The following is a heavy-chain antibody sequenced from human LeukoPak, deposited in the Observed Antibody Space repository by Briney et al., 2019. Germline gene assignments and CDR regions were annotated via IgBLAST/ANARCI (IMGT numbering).Heavy chain of an antibody. CDR1: GGSISSYY. J-gene: IGHJ4*02. V-gene: IGHV4-59*01. CDR3: ARARRDSSGWYMTEGYYFDY. CDR2: IYYSGST. D-gene: IGHD6-13*01. Sequence: SETLSLTCTVSGGSISSYYWSWIRQPPGKGLEWIGYIYYSGSTNYNPSLKSRVTISVDTSKNQFSLKLSSVTAADTAVYYCARARRDSSGWYMTEGYYFDYWGQGTLVTVSS.